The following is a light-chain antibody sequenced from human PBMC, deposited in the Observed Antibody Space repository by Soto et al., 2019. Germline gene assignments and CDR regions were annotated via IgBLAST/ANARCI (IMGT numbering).Light chain of an antibody. J-gene: IGLJ2*01. CDR3: CSYAGTDTL. CDR2: DVT. CDR1: NSDVGGYNF. V-gene: IGLV2-11*01. Sequence: QSALTQPRSVSGSPGQSVTISCTGTNSDVGGYNFVSWYQQHPGKAPKVMIYDVTKRPSGVPDRFSGSKSGNTASLTISGLQAEDEAEYYCCSYAGTDTLFGGGTKLTVL.